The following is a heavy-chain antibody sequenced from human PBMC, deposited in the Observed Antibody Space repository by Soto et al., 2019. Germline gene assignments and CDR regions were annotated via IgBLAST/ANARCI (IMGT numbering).Heavy chain of an antibody. CDR2: MNANSGNG. V-gene: IGHV1-8*01. CDR1: GYTFTSYD. CDR3: ARSQRRTSAAGAGDY. J-gene: IGHJ4*02. Sequence: QVQLVQSGAEVKKPGASVKVSCKASGYTFTSYDINWVRQTTGQGLEWKGWMNANSGNGGYAQRFQGRVTMTWNTSISTAYMDLSSLRSEDTAVYYCARSQRRTSAAGAGDYWGQGTLVTVSS. D-gene: IGHD6-13*01.